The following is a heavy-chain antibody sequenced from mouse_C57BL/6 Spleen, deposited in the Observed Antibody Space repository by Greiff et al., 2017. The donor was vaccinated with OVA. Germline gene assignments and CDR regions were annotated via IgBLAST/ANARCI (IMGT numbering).Heavy chain of an antibody. CDR2: ISSGGDYI. J-gene: IGHJ3*01. CDR3: TRDRSFAY. V-gene: IGHV5-9-1*02. Sequence: EVKLQESGDGLVKPGGSLKLSCAASGSTFRSSALSLVRQTPEKRLEWVAYISSGGDYIYYADTVKGRFTISRDNARNTLYLQMSSLKSEDTAMYYCTRDRSFAYWGQGTLVTVSA. CDR1: GSTFRSSA.